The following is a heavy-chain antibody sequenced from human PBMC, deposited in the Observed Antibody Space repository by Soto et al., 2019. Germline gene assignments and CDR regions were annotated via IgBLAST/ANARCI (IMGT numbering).Heavy chain of an antibody. Sequence: SETLSLTCAVYGGSFSCYYWSWIRQPPGKGLEWIGEINHSGSTNYNPSLKSRVTISVDTSKNQFSLKLSSVTAADTAVYYCASLYCSGGSCPPYYYYYGMDVWGQGTTVTVSS. CDR3: ASLYCSGGSCPPYYYYYGMDV. CDR2: INHSGST. J-gene: IGHJ6*02. V-gene: IGHV4-34*01. CDR1: GGSFSCYY. D-gene: IGHD2-15*01.